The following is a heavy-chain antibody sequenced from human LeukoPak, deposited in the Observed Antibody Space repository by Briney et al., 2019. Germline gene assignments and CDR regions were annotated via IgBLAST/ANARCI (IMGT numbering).Heavy chain of an antibody. CDR1: GFTFSSYS. D-gene: IGHD3-10*01. V-gene: IGHV3-48*01. CDR2: ISSSSSTI. Sequence: PGGSLRLSCAASGFTFSSYSMNWVRQAPGKGLEWVSYISSSSSTIYYADSVKGRFTISRDNAKNSLYLQMNSLRAEDTAVYYCARDHYYGSGRRGEAGDYWGQGTLVTVSS. CDR3: ARDHYYGSGRRGEAGDY. J-gene: IGHJ4*02.